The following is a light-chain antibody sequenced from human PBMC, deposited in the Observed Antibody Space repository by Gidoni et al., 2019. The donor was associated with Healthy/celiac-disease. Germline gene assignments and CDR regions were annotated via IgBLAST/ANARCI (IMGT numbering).Light chain of an antibody. J-gene: IGKJ5*01. CDR1: QSVSSSY. CDR3: QQYGSSPIT. Sequence: EIVLTQSPGTLSLSPGERATLSCRASQSVSSSYLAWYQQKPGQAPRLLIYGAASRATGIPDRSSGSGSGTDCTLTISRLEPEDFAVYYCQQYGSSPITFGQGTRLEIK. V-gene: IGKV3-20*01. CDR2: GAA.